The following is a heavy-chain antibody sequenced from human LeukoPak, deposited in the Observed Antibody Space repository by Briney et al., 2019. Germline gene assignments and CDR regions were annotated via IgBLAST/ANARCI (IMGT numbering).Heavy chain of an antibody. CDR2: INPNSGGT. CDR3: ARDLGYCSGGSCPDDAFDI. CDR1: GYTFTGYY. Sequence: ASVKVSCKASGYTFTGYYMHWVRQAPGQGLEWMGWINPNSGGTNYAQKFQGRVTMTRDTSISTAYMELSRLRSDDTAVYYCARDLGYCSGGSCPDDAFDIWGQGTMVTVSS. J-gene: IGHJ3*02. V-gene: IGHV1-2*02. D-gene: IGHD2-15*01.